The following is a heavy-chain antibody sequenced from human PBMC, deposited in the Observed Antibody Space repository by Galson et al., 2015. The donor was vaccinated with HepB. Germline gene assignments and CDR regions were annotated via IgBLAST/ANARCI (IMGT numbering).Heavy chain of an antibody. J-gene: IGHJ3*02. CDR1: GYTFTSYA. D-gene: IGHD3-9*01. V-gene: IGHV7-4-1*02. CDR2: INTNTGNP. CDR3: ARKWDDILTADAFDI. Sequence: SVKVSCKASGYTFTSYAMNWVRQAPGQGLEWMGWINTNTGNPTYAQGFTGRFVFSLDTSVSTAYLQISSLKAEDTAVYYCARKWDDILTADAFDIWGQGTMVTVSS.